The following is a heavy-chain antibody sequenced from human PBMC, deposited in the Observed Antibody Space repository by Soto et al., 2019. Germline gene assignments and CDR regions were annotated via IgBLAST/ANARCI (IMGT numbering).Heavy chain of an antibody. CDR3: TTSNLVGATTADY. V-gene: IGHV3-15*01. D-gene: IGHD1-26*01. J-gene: IGHJ4*02. CDR1: GFTFSNAW. Sequence: EVQLVESGGGLVKPGGSLRLSCAASGFTFSNAWMSWVRQAPGKGLEWVGRIKSKTDGGTTDYAAPVKGRFTISRDDSKNTLYLQMNSLKTEDTAVYYCTTSNLVGATTADYWGQGTLVTVSS. CDR2: IKSKTDGGTT.